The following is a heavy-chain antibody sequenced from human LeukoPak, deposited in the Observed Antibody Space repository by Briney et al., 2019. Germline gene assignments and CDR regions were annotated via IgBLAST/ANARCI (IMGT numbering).Heavy chain of an antibody. CDR2: ISSSSSYI. CDR1: GFTFSSFG. J-gene: IGHJ4*02. D-gene: IGHD6-13*01. V-gene: IGHV3-21*01. Sequence: GGSLRLSCEASGFTFSSFGMSWVRQAPGKGLEWVSSISSSSSYIYYADSVKGRFTISRDNAKNSLYLQMNSLRAEDTAVYYCARDRPEYSSSWYFGNWGQGTLVTVSS. CDR3: ARDRPEYSSSWYFGN.